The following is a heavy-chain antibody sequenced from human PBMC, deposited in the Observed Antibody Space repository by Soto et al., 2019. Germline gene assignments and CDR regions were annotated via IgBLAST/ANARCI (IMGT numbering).Heavy chain of an antibody. V-gene: IGHV4-59*11. CDR3: ARGTPHLGLVPPDY. CDR1: DGNIRNHY. D-gene: IGHD3-9*01. Sequence: TLQTHSHPNTVSDGNIRNHYCRCIRPPPGKGLEWIGYIYYSGSTNYNPSLKSRVTISVDTSKNQFSLKLSSVTAADTAVYYCARGTPHLGLVPPDYWGQGTLVTVS. CDR2: IYYSGST. J-gene: IGHJ4*02.